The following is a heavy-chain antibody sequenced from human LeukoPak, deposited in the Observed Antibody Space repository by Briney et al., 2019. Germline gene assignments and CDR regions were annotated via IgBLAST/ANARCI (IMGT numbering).Heavy chain of an antibody. V-gene: IGHV3-21*01. CDR3: ARAGTIFGVVIEIYGMDV. J-gene: IGHJ6*02. Sequence: GGSLRLSCAASGFTFSSYSMNWVRQAPGKGLEWVSSISSSSSYIYYAYSVKGRFTISRDKAKKSLYLKMKRLRAEDTAVYYCARAGTIFGVVIEIYGMDVWGQGTTVTVSS. CDR2: ISSSSSYI. CDR1: GFTFSSYS. D-gene: IGHD3-3*01.